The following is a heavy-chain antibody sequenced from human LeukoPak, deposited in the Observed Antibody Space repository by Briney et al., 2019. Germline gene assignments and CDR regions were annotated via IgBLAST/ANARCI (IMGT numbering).Heavy chain of an antibody. CDR1: GFTFSSYT. CDR3: AKDDFWSGYAEYYYYYYGMDV. CDR2: ISYDEINK. V-gene: IGHV3-30-3*01. Sequence: PGRSLRLSCAASGFTFSSYTMHWVRQAPGKGLEWVAVISYDEINKNNADIAKGRFTISRDNSKNTLYLQMNSLRAEDTAVYYCAKDDFWSGYAEYYYYYYGMDVWGQGTTVTVSS. D-gene: IGHD3-3*01. J-gene: IGHJ6*02.